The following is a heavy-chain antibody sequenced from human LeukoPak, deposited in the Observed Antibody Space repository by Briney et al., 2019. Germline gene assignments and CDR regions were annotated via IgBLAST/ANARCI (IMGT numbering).Heavy chain of an antibody. D-gene: IGHD6-6*01. V-gene: IGHV3-23*01. J-gene: IGHJ4*02. Sequence: GGSLRLSCAASGFTFSSYAMSWVRQAPGKGLEWVSVISGSGGSTYYTYSVKGRFTISKDNSKNTLYLQMNTLTAEDTAVYYCAKHIASRREAFNYWGQGTLVTVSS. CDR2: ISGSGGST. CDR1: GFTFSSYA. CDR3: AKHIASRREAFNY.